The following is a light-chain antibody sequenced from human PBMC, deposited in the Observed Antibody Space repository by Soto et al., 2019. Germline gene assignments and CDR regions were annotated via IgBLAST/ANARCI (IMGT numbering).Light chain of an antibody. V-gene: IGKV3-15*01. Sequence: EIVMTQSPATLSVSPGERATLSCRASQSVSSNLAWHQQKPVQAPRLLIYGASTRATGIPARFSGSESGTEFTITISSMLSEDFAVYYCQHYNNWPLTFGGGTKVEIK. J-gene: IGKJ4*01. CDR3: QHYNNWPLT. CDR1: QSVSSN. CDR2: GAS.